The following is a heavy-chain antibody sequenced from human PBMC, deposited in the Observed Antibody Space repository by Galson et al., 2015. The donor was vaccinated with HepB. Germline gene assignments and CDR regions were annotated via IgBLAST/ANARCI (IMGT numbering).Heavy chain of an antibody. CDR2: ITSKAYGGTT. Sequence: SLRLSCAVSGFTVGDHAMSWVRQAPGKGLEWVGLITSKAYGGTTEYAASVKGRFTISRDDSKSIAYLQMNSLRAEDTAVYYCTRVPTGSLWFVKSYYFDYWGQGTLVTVSS. CDR3: TRVPTGSLWFVKSYYFDY. J-gene: IGHJ4*02. D-gene: IGHD2-21*01. V-gene: IGHV3-49*04. CDR1: GFTVGDHA.